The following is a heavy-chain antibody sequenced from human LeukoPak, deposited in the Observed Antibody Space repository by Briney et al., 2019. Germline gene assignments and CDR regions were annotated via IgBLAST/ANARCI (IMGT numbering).Heavy chain of an antibody. CDR1: GLTFSSYG. CDR3: AKAPVGCSSTSCYAEYYYGMDV. V-gene: IGHV3-30*18. J-gene: IGHJ6*04. D-gene: IGHD2-2*01. CDR2: ISYDGSNK. Sequence: GGSLRLSCAASGLTFSSYGMHWVRQAPGKGLEWVAVISYDGSNKYYADSVKGRFTISRDNSKNTLYLQMNSLRAEDTAVYYCAKAPVGCSSTSCYAEYYYGMDVWGKGTTVTVSS.